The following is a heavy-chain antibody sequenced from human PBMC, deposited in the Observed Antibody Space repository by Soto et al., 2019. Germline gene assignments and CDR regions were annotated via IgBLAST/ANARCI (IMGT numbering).Heavy chain of an antibody. D-gene: IGHD2-15*01. V-gene: IGHV1-8*01. J-gene: IGHJ4*01. CDR3: ARLAEYCNGIKCYSNFDF. Sequence: GASVKVSCKTSGYNFTNFDINWVRQAPGRGLVWMGWMNSSSGETGSAQNFQGRVTMTRDISTRTFFMQLTSLRSEDTAIYYCARLAEYCNGIKCYSNFDFWGRGTQVTVSS. CDR1: GYNFTNFD. CDR2: MNSSSGET.